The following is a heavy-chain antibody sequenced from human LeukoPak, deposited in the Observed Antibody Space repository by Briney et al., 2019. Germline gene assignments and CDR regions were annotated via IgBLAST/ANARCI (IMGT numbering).Heavy chain of an antibody. CDR1: GGSISSYY. J-gene: IGHJ3*02. V-gene: IGHV4-59*08. Sequence: SETLSLTCTVSGGSISSYYWSWIRQPPGKGLEWIGYIYYSGSTYYNPSLKSRVTISVDTSKNQFSLKLSSVTAADTAVYYCARIVVVVPAEHDAFDIWGQGTMVTVSS. CDR3: ARIVVVVPAEHDAFDI. D-gene: IGHD2-2*01. CDR2: IYYSGST.